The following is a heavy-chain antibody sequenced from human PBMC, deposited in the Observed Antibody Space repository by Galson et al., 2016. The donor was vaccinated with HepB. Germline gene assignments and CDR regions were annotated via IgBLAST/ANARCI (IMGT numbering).Heavy chain of an antibody. D-gene: IGHD3-10*01. CDR2: IYWDDDK. CDR1: GFSLATTGVG. J-gene: IGHJ5*02. V-gene: IGHV2-5*02. CDR3: AHRLGRSHRVFMVYPRGVFAP. Sequence: PALVKPTQTLTLTCTFSGFSLATTGVGVGWIRQTPGKALEWLALIYWDDDKRYSPSLKSRLTITKDTSRNQVVLKLTNMDPVDTATYYCAHRLGRSHRVFMVYPRGVFAPWGQGTLVTVAS.